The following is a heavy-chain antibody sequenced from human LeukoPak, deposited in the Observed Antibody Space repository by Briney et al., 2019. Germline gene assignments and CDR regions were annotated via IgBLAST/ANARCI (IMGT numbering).Heavy chain of an antibody. CDR3: ARLDISSAVYY. J-gene: IGHJ4*02. D-gene: IGHD2-2*01. Sequence: GESLKISCKGSGYTFHSYWIAWVRKMPGKGLEWMGIIYPGDSDTRYSPSFQGQVTISADKSIRTAYLQWSSLKASDTAMYYCARLDISSAVYYWGQGTLVTVSS. CDR2: IYPGDSDT. CDR1: GYTFHSYW. V-gene: IGHV5-51*01.